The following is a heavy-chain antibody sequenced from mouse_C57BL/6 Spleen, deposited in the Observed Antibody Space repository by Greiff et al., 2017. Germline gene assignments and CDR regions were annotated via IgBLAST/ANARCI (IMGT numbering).Heavy chain of an antibody. D-gene: IGHD1-1*01. J-gene: IGHJ3*01. V-gene: IGHV1-54*01. CDR1: GYAFTNYL. CDR3: ARSAFITTVVARDWFAC. CDR2: INPGSGGT. Sequence: QVQLQQSGAELVRPGTSVKVSCKASGYAFTNYLIEWVKQRPGQGLEWIGVINPGSGGTNYNEKFKGKATLTADKSSSTAYMQLSSLTSEDSAVYFCARSAFITTVVARDWFACWGQGTLVTVSA.